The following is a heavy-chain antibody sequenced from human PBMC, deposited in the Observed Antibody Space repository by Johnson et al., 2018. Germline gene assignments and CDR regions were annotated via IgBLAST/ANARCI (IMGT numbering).Heavy chain of an antibody. CDR2: ILYDGSNK. CDR1: GFTFSTQG. J-gene: IGHJ4*02. Sequence: QVQLVESGGGVVQPGRSLRLSCAASGFTFSTQGMHWVRQTPGKGLEWVALILYDGSNKYYADSVKGRFTISRDNSKKPLYLEMNTLRAEETAVYYCARDRGKGRYFDYWGQGTLVTVPS. V-gene: IGHV3-33*05. CDR3: ARDRGKGRYFDY. D-gene: IGHD3-10*01.